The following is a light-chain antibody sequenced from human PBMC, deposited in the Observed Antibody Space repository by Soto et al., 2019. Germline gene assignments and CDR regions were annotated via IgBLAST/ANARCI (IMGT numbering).Light chain of an antibody. CDR1: QSISSL. CDR2: KAS. Sequence: DIQMTQSPSTLSASVGDRVTITCRARQSISSLLAWYQQKPGKAPNLLIYKASTLESGVPSRFSGSGSGTEFPLTISSLRPDDFATYYCQEYNSYWTFGQGTKVEIK. CDR3: QEYNSYWT. V-gene: IGKV1-5*03. J-gene: IGKJ1*01.